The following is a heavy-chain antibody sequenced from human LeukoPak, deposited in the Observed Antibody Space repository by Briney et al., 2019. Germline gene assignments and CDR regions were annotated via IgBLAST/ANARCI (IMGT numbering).Heavy chain of an antibody. J-gene: IGHJ4*02. Sequence: PGGSLRLSCAASGFTFSSYSMNWVRQAPGKGLKWVSSISSSSYIYYSDSGKGRFTISRDNAKNSLYLQMNSLRAEDTAVYYCERSEAYSSGCGYWGQGTLVTVSS. CDR3: ERSEAYSSGCGY. V-gene: IGHV3-21*01. D-gene: IGHD6-19*01. CDR2: ISSSSYI. CDR1: GFTFSSYS.